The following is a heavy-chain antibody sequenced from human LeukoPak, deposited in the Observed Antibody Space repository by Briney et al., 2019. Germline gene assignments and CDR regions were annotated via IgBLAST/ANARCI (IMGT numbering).Heavy chain of an antibody. V-gene: IGHV5-10-1*01. CDR3: ARRLEGLATFDY. Sequence: GESLKISCKGSGYSFTSYWISWVRQMPGKGREWMGRIDPSDSYTNYSPSFQGHVTISADKSISTAYLQWSGLKASDTAIYYCARRLEGLATFDYWGQGTLVTVSS. CDR2: IDPSDSYT. CDR1: GYSFTSYW. J-gene: IGHJ4*02. D-gene: IGHD5-12*01.